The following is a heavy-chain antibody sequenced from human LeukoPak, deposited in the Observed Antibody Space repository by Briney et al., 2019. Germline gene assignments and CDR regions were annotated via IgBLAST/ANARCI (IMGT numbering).Heavy chain of an antibody. J-gene: IGHJ4*02. CDR1: GFTFSSYG. D-gene: IGHD3-10*01. CDR3: ARGLNGGYGLGNWIRDY. V-gene: IGHV3-30*03. Sequence: PGGSLRLSCAASGFTFSSYGMHWVRQAPGKGLEWVAVISYDGSNKYYADSVKGRFTISRDNSKNTLYLQMNSLRAEDTAVYYCARGLNGGYGLGNWIRDYWGQGTLVTVSS. CDR2: ISYDGSNK.